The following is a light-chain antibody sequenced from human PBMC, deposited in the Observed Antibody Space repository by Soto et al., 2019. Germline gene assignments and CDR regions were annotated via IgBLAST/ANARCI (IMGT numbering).Light chain of an antibody. CDR3: SSYTTSNTRQIV. CDR1: SSDVGGYNY. CDR2: DVS. Sequence: SGLTEPGSVLGCSGRSITISCTGTSSDVGGYNYVSWYQHHPGKAPKLIIYDVSNRPSGVSIRFSGSKSDNTASLTISGLQPEDEADYHCSSYTTSNTRQIVFGTGTKVTVL. J-gene: IGLJ1*01. V-gene: IGLV2-14*03.